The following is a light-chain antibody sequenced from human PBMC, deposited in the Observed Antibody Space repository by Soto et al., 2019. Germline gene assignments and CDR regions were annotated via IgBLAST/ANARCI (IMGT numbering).Light chain of an antibody. V-gene: IGKV3D-15*01. CDR1: QSVSSN. CDR2: GAS. J-gene: IGKJ4*01. Sequence: EIVMTQSPATLSVSPGERATLSCRASQSVSSNLAWYHQKPGQAPRLLIYGASTRATGIPARFSGSGSGTEFTLTISSLQSEDFAVYYCHQYNNWPLTFGGGTKVEIK. CDR3: HQYNNWPLT.